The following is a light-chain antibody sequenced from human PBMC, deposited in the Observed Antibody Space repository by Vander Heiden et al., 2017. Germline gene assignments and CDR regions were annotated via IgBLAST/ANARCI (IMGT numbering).Light chain of an antibody. Sequence: SYLLTQPPSVSVAPGQTATVTCGGTNIKSKRVHWYQHRPGQAPLLVLYDDTERPSGIPERFSGSTSGNTATLAIRRVEAGDEADYYCQVWDSATDSQVFGSGTFVTVL. CDR1: NIKSKR. CDR3: QVWDSATDSQV. J-gene: IGLJ1*01. V-gene: IGLV3-21*02. CDR2: DDT.